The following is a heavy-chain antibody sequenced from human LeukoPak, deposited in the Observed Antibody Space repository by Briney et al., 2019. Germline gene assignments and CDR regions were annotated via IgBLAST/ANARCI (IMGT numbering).Heavy chain of an antibody. Sequence: PGRSLRLSCAASGFTFSSYGMHWVRQAPGKGLEWVAVISYDGSNKYYADSVKGRFTISRDNSKNTLYLQMNSLRAEDTAVYYCAKEGRQWLVSAYFDYWGQGTLVTVSS. CDR2: ISYDGSNK. J-gene: IGHJ4*02. V-gene: IGHV3-30*18. CDR3: AKEGRQWLVSAYFDY. CDR1: GFTFSSYG. D-gene: IGHD6-19*01.